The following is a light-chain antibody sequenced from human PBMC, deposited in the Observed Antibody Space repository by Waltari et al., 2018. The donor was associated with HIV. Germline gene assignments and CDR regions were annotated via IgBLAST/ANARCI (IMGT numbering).Light chain of an antibody. V-gene: IGLV3-25*03. CDR3: QSPDSSGTYVG. J-gene: IGLJ2*01. Sequence: SYELTQPPVLAVSPVHTARTPCSRGASTKKHTYWYQQKPGQAPMMVIYKDSARHSGIPERFSGSSSGTTVTLTISGVQAEDEADYYCQSPDSSGTYVGFGGGTKLTVL. CDR1: ASTKKH. CDR2: KDS.